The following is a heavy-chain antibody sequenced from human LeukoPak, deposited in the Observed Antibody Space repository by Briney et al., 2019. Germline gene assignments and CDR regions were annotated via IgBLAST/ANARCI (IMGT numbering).Heavy chain of an antibody. CDR2: VYHSGST. V-gene: IGHV4-38-2*01. Sequence: SETLSLTCAVSGYSISSGYYWGWIRQPPGKGLEWIGSVYHSGSTYYNPSLKSRVTISVDTSKNQFSLKLSSVTAADTAVYYCARAVPFDPWGQGTLVTVSS. J-gene: IGHJ5*02. CDR1: GYSISSGYY. CDR3: ARAVPFDP.